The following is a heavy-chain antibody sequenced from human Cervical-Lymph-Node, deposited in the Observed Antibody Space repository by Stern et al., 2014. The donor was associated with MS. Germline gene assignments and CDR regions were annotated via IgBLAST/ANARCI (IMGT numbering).Heavy chain of an antibody. CDR3: ARDRDYYDSSGYYPGDAFDI. Sequence: VQLLESGAEVKKPGASVKVSCKASGYTFTGYYMYWVRQAPGQGLEWMGRIKPNRGGTNYAKKFQGRVTMTRDTSISTAYMELSRLRSDDTAVYYCARDRDYYDSSGYYPGDAFDIWGQGTMVTVSS. CDR1: GYTFTGYY. CDR2: IKPNRGGT. D-gene: IGHD3-22*01. V-gene: IGHV1-2*06. J-gene: IGHJ3*02.